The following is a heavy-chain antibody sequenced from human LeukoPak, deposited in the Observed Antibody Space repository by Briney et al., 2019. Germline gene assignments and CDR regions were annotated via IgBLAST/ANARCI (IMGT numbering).Heavy chain of an antibody. J-gene: IGHJ3*02. CDR2: ISGSGGST. D-gene: IGHD3-16*02. CDR3: AKSVMITFGGVIGAFDI. CDR1: GFTFSSYA. V-gene: IGHV3-23*01. Sequence: GSLRLSCAASGFTFSSYAMSWVRQAPGKGLGWVSAISGSGGSTYYADSVKGRFTISRDNSKNTLYLQMNSLRAEDTAVYYCAKSVMITFGGVIGAFDIWGQGTMVTVSS.